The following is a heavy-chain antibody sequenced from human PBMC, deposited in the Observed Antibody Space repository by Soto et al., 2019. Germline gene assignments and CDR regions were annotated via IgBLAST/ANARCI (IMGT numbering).Heavy chain of an antibody. Sequence: PSETLSLTCTVSGGSISSGGYYWSWIRQHPGKGLEWIGYIYYSGSTYYNPSLKSRITISVDTSKNQFSLKLSSVTAADTAVYYCVIYGGNQWGNLFDPWGQGTLVTVSS. J-gene: IGHJ5*02. CDR2: IYYSGST. V-gene: IGHV4-31*03. CDR3: VIYGGNQWGNLFDP. D-gene: IGHD1-26*01. CDR1: GGSISSGGYY.